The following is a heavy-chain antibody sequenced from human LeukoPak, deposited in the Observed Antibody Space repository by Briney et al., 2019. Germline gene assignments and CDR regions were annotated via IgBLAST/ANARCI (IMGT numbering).Heavy chain of an antibody. CDR2: IRNDGSST. V-gene: IGHV3-74*01. CDR1: GFTFSSYW. D-gene: IGHD1-1*01. CDR3: ARDPQRDSFDI. J-gene: IGHJ3*02. Sequence: GGSLRLSCAASGFTFSSYWVHWVRQTPGKGLVWVSHIRNDGSSTRYADSVKGRFTISRDNAKNTLYLQMNSLRVEDTAVYFCARDPQRDSFDIWGQGTMVTVSS.